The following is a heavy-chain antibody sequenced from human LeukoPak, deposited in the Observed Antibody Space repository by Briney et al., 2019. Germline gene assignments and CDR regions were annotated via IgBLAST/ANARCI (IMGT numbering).Heavy chain of an antibody. D-gene: IGHD6-6*01. Sequence: GGSLRLSCAASGFTFSSYWMHWVRQAPGKGLVWVSRISTDGSSTDSADSVKGRLTISRDNAKNTLYLQMNSLRAEDTAVYYCVREYSSSSGRAFDMWGQGTMVTVSP. J-gene: IGHJ3*02. CDR2: ISTDGSST. CDR1: GFTFSSYW. V-gene: IGHV3-74*01. CDR3: VREYSSSSGRAFDM.